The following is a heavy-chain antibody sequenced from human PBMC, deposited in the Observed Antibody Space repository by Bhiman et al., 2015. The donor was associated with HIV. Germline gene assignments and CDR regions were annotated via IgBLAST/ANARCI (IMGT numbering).Heavy chain of an antibody. V-gene: IGHV3-13*01. D-gene: IGHD3-3*01. CDR2: IGTAGDT. J-gene: IGHJ4*02. CDR3: ARGGPTYYFFWSTYSAGLLDY. CDR1: EFTFSTYD. Sequence: EVQLVESGGDLVQPGESVRLSCVASEFTFSTYDMHWVRQGAGKSLEWVAAIGTAGDTFYSGSVKGRFTISREDAENSLYLQMNSLRVGDTAVYYCARGGPTYYFFWSTYSAGLLDYWGQGTLVTVSS.